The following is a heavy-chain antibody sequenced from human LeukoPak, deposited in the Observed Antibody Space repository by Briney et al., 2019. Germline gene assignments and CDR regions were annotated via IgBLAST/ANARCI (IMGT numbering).Heavy chain of an antibody. V-gene: IGHV4-4*09. Sequence: SETLSLTCTVSGGSVSSYYWSWIRQPPGKGLEWIGYIYSSENTKYNSSLESRVTMSLDTSKNQFFLKLSSVTAADTAVYYCARFHSGPSGWYVLWYFDLWGRGTLATVSS. CDR2: IYSSENT. J-gene: IGHJ2*01. D-gene: IGHD6-19*01. CDR3: ARFHSGPSGWYVLWYFDL. CDR1: GGSVSSYY.